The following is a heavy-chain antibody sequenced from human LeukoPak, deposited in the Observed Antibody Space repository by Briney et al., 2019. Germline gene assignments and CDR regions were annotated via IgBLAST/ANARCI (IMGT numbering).Heavy chain of an antibody. CDR2: INSDGSST. CDR1: GFTFSSYA. J-gene: IGHJ4*02. V-gene: IGHV3-74*01. D-gene: IGHD6-13*01. Sequence: GGSLRLSCAASGFTFSSYAMHWVRQAPGKGLVWVSRINSDGSSTSYADSVKCRFTISRDNAKNTLYLQMNSLRAEDTAVYYCARVGYSSSWYLVYWGQGTLVTVSS. CDR3: ARVGYSSSWYLVY.